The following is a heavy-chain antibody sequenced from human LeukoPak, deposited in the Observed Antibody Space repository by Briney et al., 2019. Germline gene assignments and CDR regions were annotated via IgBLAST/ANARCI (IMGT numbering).Heavy chain of an antibody. V-gene: IGHV3-23*01. CDR1: GLTFRSYA. J-gene: IGHJ3*01. CDR2: ISGSGGST. D-gene: IGHD4-17*01. Sequence: GGSLRLSCAASGLTFRSYAMSWVRQAPGKGLEWVSTISGSGGSTYYADSVKGRFTISRDNSKNTLYLQMNSLRAEGTAVYYCANYMTTVTTSAFDVWGQGTMVTVSS. CDR3: ANYMTTVTTSAFDV.